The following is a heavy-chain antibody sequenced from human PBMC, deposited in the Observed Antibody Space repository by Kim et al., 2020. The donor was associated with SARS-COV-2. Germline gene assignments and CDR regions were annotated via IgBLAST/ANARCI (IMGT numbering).Heavy chain of an antibody. CDR1: GFSFNYYG. Sequence: GGSLRLSCAASGFSFNYYGLHWVRQAPGKGLEWVSFISYDGSNRYYADSVKGRFTISRDNSKNTLFLQVSSLTVADTAVYYCGRAPGAFGYYDYYLDYWGQGSLVTVSS. D-gene: IGHD4-17*01. CDR2: ISYDGSNR. V-gene: IGHV3-30-3*01. J-gene: IGHJ4*02. CDR3: GRAPGAFGYYDYYLDY.